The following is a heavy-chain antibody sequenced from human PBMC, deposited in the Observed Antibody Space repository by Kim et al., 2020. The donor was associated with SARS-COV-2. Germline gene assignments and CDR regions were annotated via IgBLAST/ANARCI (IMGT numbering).Heavy chain of an antibody. J-gene: IGHJ4*02. CDR1: GFTFSASA. V-gene: IGHV3-73*01. Sequence: GGSLRLSCAASGFTFSASAMHWVRQASGKGLEWVGRIRSKPNNYASSYAASVTGRFTISRDDSTNTVYLQMDSLKTDDTAVYFCSRHSGKHGDRGFDNWGRKTLVTVS. CDR2: IRSKPNNYAS. D-gene: IGHD4-17*01. CDR3: SRHSGKHGDRGFDN.